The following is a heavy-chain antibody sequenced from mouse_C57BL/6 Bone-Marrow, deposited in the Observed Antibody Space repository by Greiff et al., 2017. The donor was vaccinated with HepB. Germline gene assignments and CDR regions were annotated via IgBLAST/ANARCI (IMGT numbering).Heavy chain of an antibody. J-gene: IGHJ2*01. CDR3: ARAYGSISYYFGY. CDR1: GYTFTSYW. CDR2: IYPGSGST. D-gene: IGHD1-1*01. Sequence: VQLQQPGAELVKPGASVKMSCKASGYTFTSYWITWVKQRPGQGLEWMGDIYPGSGSTNYNEKFKSKATLTVDTSSSTAYMQLSSLTSEDSAVYYCARAYGSISYYFGYWGQGTTLTVSS. V-gene: IGHV1-55*01.